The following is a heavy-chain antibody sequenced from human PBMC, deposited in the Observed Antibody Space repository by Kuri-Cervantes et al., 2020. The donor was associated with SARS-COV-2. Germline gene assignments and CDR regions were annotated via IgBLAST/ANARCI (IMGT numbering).Heavy chain of an antibody. V-gene: IGHV1-18*04. CDR1: GYTFTSYG. CDR3: ASGIDVIAAAGTIMGSFDY. Sequence: ASVKVSCKASGYTFTSYGISWVRQAPGQGLEWMGWISAYNVNTNYAQKLQSRVTMTTDTSTSTAYMELRSLRSDDTAVYYCASGIDVIAAAGTIMGSFDYWGQGTLVTVSS. J-gene: IGHJ4*02. CDR2: ISAYNVNT. D-gene: IGHD6-13*01.